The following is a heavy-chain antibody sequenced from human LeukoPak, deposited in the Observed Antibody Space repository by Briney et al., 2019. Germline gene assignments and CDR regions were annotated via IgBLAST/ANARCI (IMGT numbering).Heavy chain of an antibody. Sequence: GASVKVSCKASGYTFTSHGMNWVRQAPGQGLEWMGWINTNTGNPTYAQGFTGRFVFSLDTPVSTAYLQISSLKAEDTAVYYCARVLGSSSWYGLDDAFDIWGQGTMVTVSS. CDR3: ARVLGSSSWYGLDDAFDI. CDR2: INTNTGNP. D-gene: IGHD6-13*01. CDR1: GYTFTSHG. V-gene: IGHV7-4-1*02. J-gene: IGHJ3*02.